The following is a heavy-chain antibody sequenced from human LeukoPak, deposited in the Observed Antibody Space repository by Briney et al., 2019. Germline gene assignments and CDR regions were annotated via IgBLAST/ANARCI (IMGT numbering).Heavy chain of an antibody. CDR2: ISYDGSSK. Sequence: QPGGSLRLSCVTSGFTFSSYAMHWVRQAPGKGLEWVAVISYDGSSKYYADSVKGRFTISRDNSKNTLYLQMNSLRVEDTAVYYCARAKESCSSTSCSTNAFDLWGQGTMVTVSS. CDR1: GFTFSSYA. V-gene: IGHV3-30-3*01. CDR3: ARAKESCSSTSCSTNAFDL. D-gene: IGHD2-2*01. J-gene: IGHJ3*01.